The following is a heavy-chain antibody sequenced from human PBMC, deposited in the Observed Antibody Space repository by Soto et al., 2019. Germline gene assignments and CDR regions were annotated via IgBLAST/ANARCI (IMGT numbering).Heavy chain of an antibody. V-gene: IGHV1-69*01. D-gene: IGHD6-13*01. CDR1: GGTFSSYA. J-gene: IGHJ5*02. CDR3: ARYPAAGGFNWFDP. CDR2: IIPIFGTA. Sequence: QVQLVQSGAEVKKPGSSVKVSCKASGGTFSSYAISWVRQAPGQGLEWMGGIIPIFGTANYAQKLQGRVTITADESTSTAHMELSSLRSEDTAVYYCARYPAAGGFNWFDPWGQGTLVTVSS.